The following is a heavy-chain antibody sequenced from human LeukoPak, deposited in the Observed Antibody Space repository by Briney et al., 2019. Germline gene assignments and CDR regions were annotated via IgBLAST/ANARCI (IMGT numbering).Heavy chain of an antibody. V-gene: IGHV3-7*01. J-gene: IGHJ4*02. CDR1: GFSLSGYW. D-gene: IGHD3-22*01. Sequence: GGSLRLSCAASGFSLSGYWTTWVRQAPGKGLGWVANIKDDGSRKHDVDSARGRCTISRDNAKNSLYLDMNSLRAEDTAVYYCARECIDGYYESSGYDLWGQGTLVTVSS. CDR3: ARECIDGYYESSGYDL. CDR2: IKDDGSRK.